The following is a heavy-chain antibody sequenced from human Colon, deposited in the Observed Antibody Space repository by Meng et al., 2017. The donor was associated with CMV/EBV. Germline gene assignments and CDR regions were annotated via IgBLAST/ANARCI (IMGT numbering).Heavy chain of an antibody. V-gene: IGHV2-5*01. Sequence: SGPPLVNPTETLTLTCTFSGFSLNTSTVAVGWFRQSPGKALEWLALYYWNDDQRYSPSLNNRLTITKETSKNQLVLTMTNMDPLDTATYFCAHRRTIFGGFDPWGQGSMVTVSS. CDR3: AHRRTIFGGFDP. D-gene: IGHD3-3*01. CDR2: YYWNDDQ. CDR1: GFSLNTSTVA. J-gene: IGHJ5*02.